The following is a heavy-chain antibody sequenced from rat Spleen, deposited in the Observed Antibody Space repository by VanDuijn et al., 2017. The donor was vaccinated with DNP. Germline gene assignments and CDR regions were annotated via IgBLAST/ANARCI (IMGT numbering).Heavy chain of an antibody. CDR3: ARGADGFDY. Sequence: EVQLVESGGGLVQPGKSLKLSCAASGFTFGNYGLAWVRQTPTNGLEWVASIGTGGGDTYYRDSVKGRFTISRDNAKNTQYLQMDSLRSDDTATYYCARGADGFDYWGQGLMVTVSS. V-gene: IGHV5S14*01. CDR1: GFTFGNYG. CDR2: IGTGGGDT. D-gene: IGHD1-6*01. J-gene: IGHJ2*01.